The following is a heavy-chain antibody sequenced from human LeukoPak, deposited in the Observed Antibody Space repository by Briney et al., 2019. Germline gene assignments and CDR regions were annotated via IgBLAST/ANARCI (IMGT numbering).Heavy chain of an antibody. J-gene: IGHJ6*02. CDR1: GGTFSSYA. CDR2: IIPILGIA. CDR3: ARSVVVPARDYNYYYGMDV. V-gene: IGHV1-69*04. D-gene: IGHD2-2*01. Sequence: GASVKVSCKASGGTFSSYAISWVRQAPGQGLEWMGRIIPILGIANYAQKFQGRVTITADKSTSTAYMELSSLRSEDTAVYYCARSVVVPARDYNYYYGMDVWGQGTTVTVSS.